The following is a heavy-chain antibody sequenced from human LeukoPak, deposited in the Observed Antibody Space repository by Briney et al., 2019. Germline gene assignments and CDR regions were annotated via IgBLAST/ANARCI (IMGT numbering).Heavy chain of an antibody. CDR2: IIPIFGTA. V-gene: IGHV1-69*13. D-gene: IGHD6-13*01. CDR3: ASGTPHPSDY. CDR1: DGAFSSYA. J-gene: IGHJ4*02. Sequence: GASVKVSCKASDGAFSSYAIRWVRQAPGQGLEWMGGIIPIFGTANYAEKFQGRVTITADESTSTAYMELSSLRSEDTAVYYYASGTPHPSDYCGQGTLVTVSS.